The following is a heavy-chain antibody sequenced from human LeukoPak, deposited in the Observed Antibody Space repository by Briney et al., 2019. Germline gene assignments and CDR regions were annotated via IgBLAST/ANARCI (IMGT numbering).Heavy chain of an antibody. CDR3: ARAPERWYSYGSYTYHYMDV. Sequence: SETLSLTCTVSGGSISSYYWSWIRQSPGKGLECIGYIHYTGSTNYNPSLKSRVTISVETSKNQFSLKLKSVTAADTAIYYCARAPERWYSYGSYTYHYMDVWGRGTTVTVPS. V-gene: IGHV4-59*01. CDR2: IHYTGST. D-gene: IGHD4-23*01. CDR1: GGSISSYY. J-gene: IGHJ6*03.